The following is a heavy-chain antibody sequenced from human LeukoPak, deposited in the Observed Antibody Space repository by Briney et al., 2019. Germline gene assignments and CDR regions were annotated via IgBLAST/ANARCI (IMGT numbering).Heavy chain of an antibody. J-gene: IGHJ4*02. V-gene: IGHV3-23*01. CDR1: GFTFSSYA. Sequence: PGGSLRLSCAASGFTFSSYAMSWVRQAPGKGLEWVSAISGSGGSTYYADSVKGRFTISRDNSKNTLYLQMNSLRAEDTAVYYCAKDPYKYDCGFPYYFDYWGQGTLVTVSS. CDR3: AKDPYKYDCGFPYYFDY. D-gene: IGHD2/OR15-2a*01. CDR2: ISGSGGST.